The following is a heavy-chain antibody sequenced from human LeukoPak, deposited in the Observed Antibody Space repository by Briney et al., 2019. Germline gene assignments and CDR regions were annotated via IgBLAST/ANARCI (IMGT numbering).Heavy chain of an antibody. CDR2: IYYSGST. CDR3: ARVGVPAAIWAFDP. V-gene: IGHV4-61*01. CDR1: GGSVNSNSYY. D-gene: IGHD2-2*01. Sequence: PSETLSLTCTVSGGSVNSNSYYWIWIRQPPGKGLEWIGYIYYSGSTNYNPSLKSRVTISVDTSKNQFSLKLSSVTAADTAVYYCARVGVPAAIWAFDPWGQGTLVTVSS. J-gene: IGHJ5*02.